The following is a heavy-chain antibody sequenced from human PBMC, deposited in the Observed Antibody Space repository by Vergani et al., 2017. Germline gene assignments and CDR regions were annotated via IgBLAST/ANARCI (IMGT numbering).Heavy chain of an antibody. D-gene: IGHD2-21*01. V-gene: IGHV3-23*01. CDR3: AKCSILWWWCDAFDI. CDR2: ISGSGGST. Sequence: EVQLLESGGGLVQPGGSLRLSCAASGFTFSSYAMSWVRQAPGKGLEWVSAISGSGGSTDYADSVKGRFTISRDNSTNTLYLQMNSLRAEDTSVYYCAKCSILWWWCDAFDIWGQGTMVTVSS. J-gene: IGHJ3*02. CDR1: GFTFSSYA.